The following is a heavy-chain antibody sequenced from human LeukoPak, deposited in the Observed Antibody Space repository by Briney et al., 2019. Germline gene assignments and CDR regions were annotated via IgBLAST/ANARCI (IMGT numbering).Heavy chain of an antibody. Sequence: ASVKVSCKASGGTFSIYAISWVRQAPGQGLEWMGGIIPIFGTANYAQKFQGRVTITADESTSTAYMELSSLRSEDTAVYYCARDCSSTSCYVGAFDIWGQGTMVTVSS. CDR1: GGTFSIYA. D-gene: IGHD2-2*01. J-gene: IGHJ3*02. CDR2: IIPIFGTA. V-gene: IGHV1-69*13. CDR3: ARDCSSTSCYVGAFDI.